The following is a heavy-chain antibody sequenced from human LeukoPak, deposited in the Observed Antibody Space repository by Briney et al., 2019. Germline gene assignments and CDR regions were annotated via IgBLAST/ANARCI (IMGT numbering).Heavy chain of an antibody. D-gene: IGHD4-23*01. CDR1: GFTFSSYW. CDR2: IASDGSST. J-gene: IGHJ4*02. V-gene: IGHV3-74*01. CDR3: ARGRPHGNDY. Sequence: GGSLRLSCAASGFTFSSYWMDWVRQAPGKGLVWVSRIASDGSSTTYADSVKGRFSISRDNAKNTLYLQMNGLRVEDTAVYYCARGRPHGNDYWGQGTLVTVSS.